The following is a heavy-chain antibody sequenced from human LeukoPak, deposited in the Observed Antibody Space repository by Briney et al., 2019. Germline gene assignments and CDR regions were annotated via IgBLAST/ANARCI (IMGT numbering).Heavy chain of an antibody. Sequence: EVQLVESGGGLVQPGGSLRLSCAASGFTFSSYDMHWVRQATGKGLEWVSAIGTAGDTYYPGSVKGRFTISRENAKNSLYLQMNSLRAGDTAVYYCARGRSDYGSGSYNGMDVWGQGTTVTVSS. V-gene: IGHV3-13*01. CDR2: IGTAGDT. D-gene: IGHD3-10*01. CDR1: GFTFSSYD. J-gene: IGHJ6*02. CDR3: ARGRSDYGSGSYNGMDV.